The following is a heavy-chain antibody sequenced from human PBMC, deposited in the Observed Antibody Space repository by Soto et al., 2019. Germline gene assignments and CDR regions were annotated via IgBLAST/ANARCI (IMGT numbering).Heavy chain of an antibody. V-gene: IGHV4-30-2*01. CDR2: INHLETT. J-gene: IGHJ4*02. D-gene: IGHD1-26*01. CDR3: ARGGGSDSFDY. Sequence: ASETLSLTCTFSVASITFGGYSWSWIRQTPGKGLEWIGYINHLETTFYNPSFESRLTLSIDRAKNQFSLKLHSMSAADRAVYFCARGGGSDSFDYWGQGILVTVSS. CDR1: VASITFGGYS.